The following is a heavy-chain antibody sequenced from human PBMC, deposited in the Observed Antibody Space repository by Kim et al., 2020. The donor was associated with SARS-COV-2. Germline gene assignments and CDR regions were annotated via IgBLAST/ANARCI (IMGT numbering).Heavy chain of an antibody. Sequence: GGSLRLSCAASGFTFSSYGMHWVRQAPGKGLEWVAVISYDGSNKYYADSVKGRFTISRDNSKNTLYLQMNSLRAEDTAVYYCAKGVIAIEDLIDYWGQGTLVTVSS. CDR3: AKGVIAIEDLIDY. CDR1: GFTFSSYG. CDR2: ISYDGSNK. V-gene: IGHV3-30*18. D-gene: IGHD2-21*01. J-gene: IGHJ4*02.